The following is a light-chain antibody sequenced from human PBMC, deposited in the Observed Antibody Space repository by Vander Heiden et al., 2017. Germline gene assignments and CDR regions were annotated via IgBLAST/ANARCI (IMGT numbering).Light chain of an antibody. CDR3: LHYYAYPQT. V-gene: IGKV1-8*01. CDR2: AAS. CDR1: QGINTY. Sequence: IRITQFPSSLSASTEDRVAITCRASQGINTYLAWYQEKAGKAPKLLIYAASTLQSGVPSRFSGSGSGTDFTLTISRLQSEDSATYYCLHYYAYPQTFGQGTKVEI. J-gene: IGKJ1*01.